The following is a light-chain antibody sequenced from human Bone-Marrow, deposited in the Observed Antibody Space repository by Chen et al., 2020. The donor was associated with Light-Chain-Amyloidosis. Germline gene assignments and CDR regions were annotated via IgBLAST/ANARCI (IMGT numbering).Light chain of an antibody. J-gene: IGLJ3*02. CDR3: GTWDIRLGTVM. V-gene: IGLV1-51*01. CDR2: DNN. Sequence: QSVLTQPPSVSAAPGQKVTISCSGGTSNIGNNFVSWYQQFPGTAPKLLIYDNNRRPSGLPARFSGSKSGTSATLGIPGLQTGDEADSYCGTWDIRLGTVMFGGGTKLTVL. CDR1: TSNIGNNF.